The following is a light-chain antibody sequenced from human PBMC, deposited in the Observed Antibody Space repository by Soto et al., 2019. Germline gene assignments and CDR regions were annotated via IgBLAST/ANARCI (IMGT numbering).Light chain of an antibody. CDR2: KAP. J-gene: IGKJ1*01. CDR3: QHYNSYSEA. Sequence: DIQITHSPSTLSGSVGDRVTITCRSSQTISSWLAWYQQKPGKAPKLLIYKAPTLKSGVPSRFSGSGSGTEFTLTISSLQPDDFATYYCQHYNSYSEALGQGTKVDIK. CDR1: QTISSW. V-gene: IGKV1-5*03.